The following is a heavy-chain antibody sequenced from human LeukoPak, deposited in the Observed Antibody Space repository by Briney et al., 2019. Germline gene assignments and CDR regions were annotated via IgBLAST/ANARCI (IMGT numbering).Heavy chain of an antibody. CDR2: ISSDGTSP. J-gene: IGHJ4*02. CDR3: ARSREPGRDGDY. D-gene: IGHD5-24*01. CDR1: GLTFSRYW. V-gene: IGHV3-74*01. Sequence: GGSLRLSCAASGLTFSRYWMHWVRRAPGKGLVWVSRISSDGTSPSYADSVKGRFTLSRDNAKNTVYLQMNSLRAEDTAVYYCARSREPGRDGDYWGQGTLVTVSS.